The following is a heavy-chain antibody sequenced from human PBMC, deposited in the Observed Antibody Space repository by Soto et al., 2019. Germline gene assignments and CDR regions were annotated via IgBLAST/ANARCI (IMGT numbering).Heavy chain of an antibody. CDR2: IYHSGIT. Sequence: SETLSLTCAVSGGSISSGVYSWSWIRHPPGKGLEWIGYIYHSGITYYNPSLKSRVTISVDRSKNQFSLKLSSVTAADTAVYYCARDSTHRYCSSTSCSKGFDPWGQGTLVTVSS. CDR1: GGSISSGVYS. CDR3: ARDSTHRYCSSTSCSKGFDP. D-gene: IGHD2-2*01. V-gene: IGHV4-30-2*01. J-gene: IGHJ5*02.